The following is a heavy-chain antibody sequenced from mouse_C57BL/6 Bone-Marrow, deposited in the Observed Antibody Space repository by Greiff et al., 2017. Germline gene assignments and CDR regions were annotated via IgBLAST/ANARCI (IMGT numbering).Heavy chain of an antibody. Sequence: VQLQQPGAELVKPGASVKLSCKASGYTFTSYWMHWVKQRPGQGLEWIGMIHPNSGSTNYNEKFKSKATLTVDKSSSTAYMQLSSLTSEDSAVYYCARSKSYDRNCAWFAYWGQGTLVTVSA. CDR1: GYTFTSYW. V-gene: IGHV1-64*01. CDR2: IHPNSGST. J-gene: IGHJ3*01. CDR3: ARSKSYDRNCAWFAY. D-gene: IGHD2-5*01.